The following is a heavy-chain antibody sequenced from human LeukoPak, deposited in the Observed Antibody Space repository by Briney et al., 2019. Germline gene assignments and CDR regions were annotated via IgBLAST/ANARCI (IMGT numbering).Heavy chain of an antibody. V-gene: IGHV4-61*01. CDR2: IYDSGST. CDR3: ARHRLLGGDIL. Sequence: SETLSLTCTVSGGSVSSGRYYWTWIRQPPGKGLEWIGYIYDSGSTNYNPSLKSRVTISIDTSKNQFSLKLSSVTAADTAVYYCARHRLLGGDILWGQGTLVTVSS. D-gene: IGHD5-12*01. CDR1: GGSVSSGRYY. J-gene: IGHJ4*02.